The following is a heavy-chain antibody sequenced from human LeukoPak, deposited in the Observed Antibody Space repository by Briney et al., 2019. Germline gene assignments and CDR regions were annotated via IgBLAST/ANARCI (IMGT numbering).Heavy chain of an antibody. D-gene: IGHD3-22*01. J-gene: IGHJ4*02. CDR2: ISGSGGST. Sequence: GGSLRLSCAASGFTFSSYAMSWVRHAPGKGLEWVSDISGSGGSTYYADSVKGRFTISRDNSKNTLYLQMNSLRAEDTAVYYCAKYAIDSSGYRYFDYWGQGTLVTVSS. CDR3: AKYAIDSSGYRYFDY. V-gene: IGHV3-23*01. CDR1: GFTFSSYA.